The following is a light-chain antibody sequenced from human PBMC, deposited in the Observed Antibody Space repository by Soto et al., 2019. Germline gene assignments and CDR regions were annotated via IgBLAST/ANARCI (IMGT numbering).Light chain of an antibody. CDR1: QNITNNY. J-gene: IGKJ1*01. V-gene: IGKV3-20*01. CDR2: AAS. Sequence: IVLTQSPGTLSLSPGERATLPCRASQNITNNYVAWYQHKPGQAPRLLIYAASSRATGIPVRFSGSGSGTDFTLTISRLEPEDFAVYYCQQHGNSPRTFGQGTKVEIK. CDR3: QQHGNSPRT.